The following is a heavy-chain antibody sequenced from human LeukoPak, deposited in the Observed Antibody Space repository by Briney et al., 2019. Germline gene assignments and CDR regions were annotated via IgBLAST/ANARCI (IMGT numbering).Heavy chain of an antibody. CDR1: GGSISSDY. D-gene: IGHD4-17*01. Sequence: SETLSLTCTVSGGSISSDYWSWIRQPPGKGLEWIGYIYHSGSTNYNPSLKSRVTISVHTSKNQFSLKLSSVTAADTAVYYCARDKGDYGDYYWFDPWGQGTLVTVSS. V-gene: IGHV4-59*01. CDR2: IYHSGST. J-gene: IGHJ5*02. CDR3: ARDKGDYGDYYWFDP.